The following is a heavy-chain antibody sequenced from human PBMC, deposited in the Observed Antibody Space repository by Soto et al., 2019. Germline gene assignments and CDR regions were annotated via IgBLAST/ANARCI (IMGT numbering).Heavy chain of an antibody. V-gene: IGHV1-3*01. CDR2: INAGNGNT. D-gene: IGHD6-13*01. Sequence: ASVKVSCKASGYTFTSCAMHWVRQAPGQRLEWMGWINAGNGNTKYSQKFQGRVTITRDTSASTAYMELSSLRSEDTAVYYCARDQEYSSSWNAHPPNFDYWGQGTLVTVSS. CDR1: GYTFTSCA. J-gene: IGHJ4*02. CDR3: ARDQEYSSSWNAHPPNFDY.